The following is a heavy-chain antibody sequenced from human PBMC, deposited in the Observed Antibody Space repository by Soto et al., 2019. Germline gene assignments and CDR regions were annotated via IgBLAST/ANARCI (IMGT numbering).Heavy chain of an antibody. V-gene: IGHV2-5*02. CDR1: GFSLSTSGVG. D-gene: IGHD1-1*01. Sequence: QITVKEAGPKLVKPSQTLTLTCAFSGFSLSTSGVGVGWVRQPPGKAPEWLALIYWDDDKRYRPSLKSRLSITKDTSKDQVVFTMTNMDPVDTATYYCVHQDWNHNTYYFDLWGRGTLVTVSS. CDR3: VHQDWNHNTYYFDL. J-gene: IGHJ2*01. CDR2: IYWDDDK.